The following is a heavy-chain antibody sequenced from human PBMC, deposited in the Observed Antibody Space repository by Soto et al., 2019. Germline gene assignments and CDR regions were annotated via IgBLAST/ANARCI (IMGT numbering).Heavy chain of an antibody. J-gene: IGHJ4*02. Sequence: PGGSLRLSCAASGFTFSSYGMHWVRQAPGKGLEWVAVISYDGSNKYYADSVKGRFTISRDNSKNTLYLQMNSLRAEDTAVYYCAKDLGYSYGGGFDYWGQGT. CDR2: ISYDGSNK. V-gene: IGHV3-30*18. CDR1: GFTFSSYG. D-gene: IGHD5-18*01. CDR3: AKDLGYSYGGGFDY.